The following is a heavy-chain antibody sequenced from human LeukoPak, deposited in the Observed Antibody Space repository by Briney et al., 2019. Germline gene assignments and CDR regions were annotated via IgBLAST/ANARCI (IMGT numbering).Heavy chain of an antibody. CDR3: ASWAAAGTKEVY. D-gene: IGHD6-13*01. Sequence: GGSLRLSCAASGFTFDDYGMSWVRQAPGKGLEWVSGINWNGGSTGYADSVKGRFTIPRDNAKNSPYLQMNSLRAEDTALYYCASWAAAGTKEVYWGQGTLVTVSS. CDR1: GFTFDDYG. V-gene: IGHV3-20*04. J-gene: IGHJ4*02. CDR2: INWNGGST.